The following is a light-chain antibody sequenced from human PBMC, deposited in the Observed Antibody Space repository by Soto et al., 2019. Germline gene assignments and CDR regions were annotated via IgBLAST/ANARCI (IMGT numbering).Light chain of an antibody. CDR1: ESVTNNY. J-gene: IGKJ5*01. V-gene: IGKV3D-20*02. CDR3: QQRSDWLPIT. Sequence: EILLTQSPGTLSWSPGERATLSCRASESVTNNYLAWYQQKPGQAPRLLIHGASIRTTGIPDRFSGSGSGTDFTLTISSLEPEDSAVYYCQQRSDWLPITFGQGTRLEIK. CDR2: GAS.